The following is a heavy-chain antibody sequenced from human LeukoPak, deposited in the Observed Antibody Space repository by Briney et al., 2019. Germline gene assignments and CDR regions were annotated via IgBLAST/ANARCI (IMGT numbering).Heavy chain of an antibody. Sequence: GGSLRLSCAASGFTVSSNYMSWVRQAPGKGLEWVAVIYSGGSTYYADYVKGRFTISRDNSKNSLFLKMNSLRTEDTGLYYCAKDVYYDSSGYSWGMDAWGQGTPVTVSS. CDR1: GFTVSSNY. CDR2: IYSGGST. CDR3: AKDVYYDSSGYSWGMDA. J-gene: IGHJ6*02. V-gene: IGHV3-53*05. D-gene: IGHD3-22*01.